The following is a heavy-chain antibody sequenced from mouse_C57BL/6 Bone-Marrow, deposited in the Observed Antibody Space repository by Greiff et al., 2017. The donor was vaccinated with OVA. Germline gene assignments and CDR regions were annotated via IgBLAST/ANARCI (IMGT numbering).Heavy chain of an antibody. D-gene: IGHD2-4*01. J-gene: IGHJ3*01. CDR3: TRGGYDYEPFAY. Sequence: EVKLMESGEGLVKPGGSLKLSCAASGFTFSSYAMSWVRQTPEKRLEWVAYISSGGDYIYYADTVKGRFTISRDNARNTLYLQMSSLKSEDTAMYYCTRGGYDYEPFAYWGQGTLVTVSA. CDR1: GFTFSSYA. V-gene: IGHV5-9-1*02. CDR2: ISSGGDYI.